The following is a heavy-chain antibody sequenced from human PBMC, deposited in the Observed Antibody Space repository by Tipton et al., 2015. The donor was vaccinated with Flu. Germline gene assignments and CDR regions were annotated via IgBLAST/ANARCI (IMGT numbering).Heavy chain of an antibody. CDR2: IYHSGST. CDR1: GYSIISGYY. CDR3: SRRPHAFDI. J-gene: IGHJ3*02. Sequence: TLSLTCAVSGYSIISGYYWGWIRQPPGKGLEWIASIYHSGSTYYNPSLKSRVTISVDTSKNQFSLKLSSVTAADTAVYYCSRRPHAFDIWGQGTMVTVSS. V-gene: IGHV4-38-2*01.